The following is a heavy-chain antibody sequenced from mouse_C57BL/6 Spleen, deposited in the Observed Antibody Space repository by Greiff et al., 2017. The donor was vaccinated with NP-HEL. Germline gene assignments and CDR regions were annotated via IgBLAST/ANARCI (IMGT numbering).Heavy chain of an antibody. Sequence: EVKVEESGPGLVKPSQSLSLTCSVTGYSITSGYYWNWIRQFPGNKLEWMGYISYDGSNNYNPSLKNRISITRDTSKNQFFLKLNSVTTEDTATYYCARGEDWYFDVWGTGTTVTVSS. CDR3: ARGEDWYFDV. CDR2: ISYDGSN. CDR1: GYSITSGYY. V-gene: IGHV3-6*01. J-gene: IGHJ1*03.